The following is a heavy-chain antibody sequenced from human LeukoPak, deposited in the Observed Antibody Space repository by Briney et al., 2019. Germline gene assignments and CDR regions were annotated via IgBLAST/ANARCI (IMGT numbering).Heavy chain of an antibody. Sequence: PSETLSLXCSVSGDSVSRSDSYWDWIRQPPGKGLEWIGTIYHSGITYYSPSLKSRVTMSVDPSNNQFSLNLRSVTAADTAVYYCARRRYYDGSGYLEWGQGTLLSVSS. V-gene: IGHV4-39*01. CDR3: ARRRYYDGSGYLE. CDR1: GDSVSRSDSY. J-gene: IGHJ1*01. CDR2: IYHSGIT. D-gene: IGHD3-22*01.